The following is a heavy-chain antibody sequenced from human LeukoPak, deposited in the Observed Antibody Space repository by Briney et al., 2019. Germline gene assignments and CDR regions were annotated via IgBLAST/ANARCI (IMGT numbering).Heavy chain of an antibody. CDR1: GGSISSGGYF. J-gene: IGHJ4*02. Sequence: SQTLSLTCAVSGGSISSGGYFWSWIRQPPGRGLEWIEYIYHSGSTYYNPALKSRVTISVNRAKNQFSLKLSSVPAADTAVYYCARGGGYYDSSGYYHEPLFDYWGQGTLVTVSS. CDR2: IYHSGST. V-gene: IGHV4-30-2*01. D-gene: IGHD3-22*01. CDR3: ARGGGYYDSSGYYHEPLFDY.